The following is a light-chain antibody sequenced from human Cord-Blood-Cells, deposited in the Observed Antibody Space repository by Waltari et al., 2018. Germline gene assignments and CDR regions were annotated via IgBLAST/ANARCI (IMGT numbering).Light chain of an antibody. CDR1: SSDVGRYNL. Sequence: QSALTQPASVSASPRPSITISCTATSSDVGRYNLLSCYQQHPGKAPKLMIYEGSKRPSGVSNRFSGSKSGNTASLTISGLQAEDEADYYCCSYAGSSTFYVFGTGTKVTVL. CDR3: CSYAGSSTFYV. CDR2: EGS. V-gene: IGLV2-23*01. J-gene: IGLJ1*01.